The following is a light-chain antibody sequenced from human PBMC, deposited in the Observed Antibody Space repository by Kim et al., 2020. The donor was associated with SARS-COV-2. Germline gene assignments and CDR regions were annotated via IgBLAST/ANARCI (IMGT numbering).Light chain of an antibody. J-gene: IGKJ1*01. CDR1: QSVNNW. CDR3: QQSNSRPWT. CDR2: RTS. Sequence: ASLGDRVTITCRASQSVNNWLAWYQQKPGTAPKLMIYRTSTLQTGVPLRFSGSGSGTEFTLTISSLHPEDFATYYCQQSNSRPWTFGQGTKVDIK. V-gene: IGKV1-5*03.